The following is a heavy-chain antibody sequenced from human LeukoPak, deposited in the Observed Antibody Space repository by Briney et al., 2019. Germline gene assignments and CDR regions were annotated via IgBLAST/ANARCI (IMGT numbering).Heavy chain of an antibody. D-gene: IGHD6-13*01. CDR3: ARGKIRVYYYYGMDV. CDR1: GGSFSGYY. J-gene: IGHJ6*02. CDR2: INHSGGT. V-gene: IGHV4-34*01. Sequence: SETLSLTCAVYGGSFSGYYWSWIRQPPGKGLEWIGEINHSGGTNYNPSLKSRVTISVDTSKNQFSLKLSSVTAADTAVYYCARGKIRVYYYYGMDVWGQGTTVTVSS.